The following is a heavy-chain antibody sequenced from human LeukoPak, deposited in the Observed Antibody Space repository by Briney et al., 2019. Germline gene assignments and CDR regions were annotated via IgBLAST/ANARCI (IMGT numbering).Heavy chain of an antibody. CDR1: GGTFSSYA. J-gene: IGHJ5*02. CDR2: IIPILGIA. D-gene: IGHD2-2*01. CDR3: ARGGPAAMWKFDP. V-gene: IGHV1-69*04. Sequence: GASVKVSCKASGGTFSSYAISWVRQAPGQGLEWMGRIIPILGIANYAQKFQGRVTITADKSTSTAYMELSSLRSEDTAVYYCARGGPAAMWKFDPWGQGTLVTVSS.